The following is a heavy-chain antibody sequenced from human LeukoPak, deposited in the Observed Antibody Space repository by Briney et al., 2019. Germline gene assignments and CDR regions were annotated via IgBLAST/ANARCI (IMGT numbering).Heavy chain of an antibody. D-gene: IGHD1-26*01. CDR1: GGSISSYY. J-gene: IGHJ3*01. V-gene: IGHV4-59*01. CDR2: ISYSGST. CDR3: ARETRLHSGSYSNDAFDV. Sequence: SETLSLTCTVSGGSISSYYWSWIRQPPGKGLEWIGYISYSGSTDYNPSLKSRVTISLDTSKNQFSLRLSSVTAADTAVYYCARETRLHSGSYSNDAFDVWGQGTMVTVSS.